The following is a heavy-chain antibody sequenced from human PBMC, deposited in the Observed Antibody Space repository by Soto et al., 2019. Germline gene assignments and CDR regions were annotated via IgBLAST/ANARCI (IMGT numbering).Heavy chain of an antibody. V-gene: IGHV5-51*01. J-gene: IGHJ3*02. D-gene: IGHD2-15*01. Sequence: PGESLKISCKGSGYSFTSYWIGWVRQMPGKGLEWMGIIYPGDSDTRYSPSFQGQVTISADKSISTAYLQWSSLKASDTAMYYCATWGYCSGGSCYSDDAFDIWGQGTMVTV. CDR3: ATWGYCSGGSCYSDDAFDI. CDR2: IYPGDSDT. CDR1: GYSFTSYW.